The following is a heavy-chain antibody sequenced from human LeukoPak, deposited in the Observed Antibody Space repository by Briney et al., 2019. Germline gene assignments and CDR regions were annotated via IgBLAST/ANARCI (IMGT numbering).Heavy chain of an antibody. D-gene: IGHD1-26*01. J-gene: IGHJ4*02. V-gene: IGHV4-39*01. CDR2: VNFIGST. Sequence: PSETLSLTCAVSGGSISSSSYHWGWIRQPPGKALEWIGTVNFIGSTYYSPSLQSRVTISVESSKNQFSLKMTSVTAADTAVYFCARRWSGTYTFDSWGRGTLVTVSS. CDR1: GGSISSSSYH. CDR3: ARRWSGTYTFDS.